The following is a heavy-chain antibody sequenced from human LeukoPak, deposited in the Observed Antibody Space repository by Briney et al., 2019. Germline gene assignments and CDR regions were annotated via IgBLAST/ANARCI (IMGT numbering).Heavy chain of an antibody. V-gene: IGHV4-59*11. CDR3: ARGGYYSDSSGYYYNNYYGMAV. CDR2: FSDSGST. Sequence: SETLSLTCSVSGGFISSHLWSWIRQPPGKGLEWIGHFSDSGSTNYNPSLKSRVTISVDTSKNQFSLKLTSVTAADTAVYYCARGGYYSDSSGYYYNNYYGMAVWGQGTTVTVSS. J-gene: IGHJ6*02. D-gene: IGHD3-22*01. CDR1: GGFISSHL.